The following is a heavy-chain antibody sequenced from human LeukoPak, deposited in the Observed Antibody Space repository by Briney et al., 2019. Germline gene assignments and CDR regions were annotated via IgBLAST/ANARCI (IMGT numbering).Heavy chain of an antibody. CDR1: GFTFSDYY. Sequence: GGSLRLSCAASGFTFSDYYMSWIRQAPGKGLEWVSYISSSGSTIYYADPVKGRFTISRDNAKNSLYLQMNSLRAEDTAVYYCARITWIQKRYYFDYWGQGTLVTVSS. V-gene: IGHV3-11*01. D-gene: IGHD5-18*01. CDR2: ISSSGSTI. CDR3: ARITWIQKRYYFDY. J-gene: IGHJ4*02.